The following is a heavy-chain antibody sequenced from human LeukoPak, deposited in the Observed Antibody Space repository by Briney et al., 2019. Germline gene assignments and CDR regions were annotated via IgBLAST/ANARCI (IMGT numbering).Heavy chain of an antibody. D-gene: IGHD2-15*01. J-gene: IGHJ4*02. CDR1: GYTFTSYG. CDR3: ARDLSPCGSCSGGSYDY. CDR2: ISAYNGNT. V-gene: IGHV1-18*01. Sequence: ASVKVSCKASGYTFTSYGISWVRQAPGQGLEWMGWISAYNGNTNYAQKLQGRVTMTTDTSTSTAYMELRSLRFDDTAVYYCARDLSPCGSCSGGSYDYWGQGTLVTVSS.